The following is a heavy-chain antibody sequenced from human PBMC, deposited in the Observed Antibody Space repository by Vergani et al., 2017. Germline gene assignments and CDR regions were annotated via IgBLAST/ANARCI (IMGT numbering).Heavy chain of an antibody. CDR3: ARGGGSYPGIDY. V-gene: IGHV3-9*01. CDR1: GFTFDDYA. Sequence: EVQLVESGGVVVQPGGSLRLSCAASGFTFDDYAMHWVRQAPGKGLEWVSGISWNSGSIGYADSVKGRFTISRDNAKNSLYLQMNSLRAEDTAVYYCARGGGSYPGIDYWGQGTLVTVSS. D-gene: IGHD1-26*01. J-gene: IGHJ4*02. CDR2: ISWNSGSI.